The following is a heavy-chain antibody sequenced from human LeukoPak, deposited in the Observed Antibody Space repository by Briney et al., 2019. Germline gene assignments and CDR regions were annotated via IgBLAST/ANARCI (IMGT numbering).Heavy chain of an antibody. J-gene: IGHJ4*02. V-gene: IGHV4-39*01. CDR2: IYYSGST. CDR1: GGSISISSYY. CDR3: ASLIAVAGYFDY. D-gene: IGHD6-19*01. Sequence: SETLSLTCTVSGGSISISSYYWGWIRQPPGKGLEWIGSIYYSGSTYYNPSLKSRVTISVDTSKNQFSLKLSSVTAADMAVYCCASLIAVAGYFDYWGQGTLVTVSS.